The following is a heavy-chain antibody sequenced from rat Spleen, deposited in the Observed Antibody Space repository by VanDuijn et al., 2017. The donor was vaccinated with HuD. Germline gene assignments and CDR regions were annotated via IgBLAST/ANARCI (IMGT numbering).Heavy chain of an antibody. Sequence: EVQLVESGGGLVQTGRSMKLSCAASGFTFSNYGMAWVRQAPGKGLEWVAFISGSSGTIYYADTVKGRFTISRNNAKNTLYLQLSSLRSEDTALFYCARRDPLDYWGQGVMVTVSS. V-gene: IGHV5-34*01. J-gene: IGHJ2*01. CDR3: ARRDPLDY. CDR2: ISGSSGTI. CDR1: GFTFSNYG.